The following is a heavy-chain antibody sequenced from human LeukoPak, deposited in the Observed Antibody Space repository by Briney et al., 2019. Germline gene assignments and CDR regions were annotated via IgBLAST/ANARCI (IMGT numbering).Heavy chain of an antibody. J-gene: IGHJ4*02. V-gene: IGHV4-34*01. CDR3: ARNKSRGLRLFYFDY. D-gene: IGHD5-12*01. Sequence: SETLSLTCAVYGGSFSGYYWSWIRQPPGKGLEWIGEINHSGSTNYNPSLKSRVTISVDTSKNQFSLKLSSVTAADTAVYYCARNKSRGLRLFYFDYGGRGTVVTVSS. CDR2: INHSGST. CDR1: GGSFSGYY.